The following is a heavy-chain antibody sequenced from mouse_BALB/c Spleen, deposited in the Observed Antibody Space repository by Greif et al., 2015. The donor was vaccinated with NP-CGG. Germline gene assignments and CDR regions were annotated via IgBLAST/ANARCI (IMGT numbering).Heavy chain of an antibody. CDR1: GYTFTSYW. V-gene: IGHV1-7*01. J-gene: IGHJ2*01. CDR2: INPSTGYT. CDR3: ARKGLTGAFDY. Sequence: QVHVKQSGAELAKPGASVKMSCKASGYTFTSYWMHWVKQRPGQGLEWIGYINPSTGYTEYNQKFKDKATLTADKSSSTAYMQLSSLTSEDSAVYYCARKGLTGAFDYWGQGTTLTVSS. D-gene: IGHD4-1*01.